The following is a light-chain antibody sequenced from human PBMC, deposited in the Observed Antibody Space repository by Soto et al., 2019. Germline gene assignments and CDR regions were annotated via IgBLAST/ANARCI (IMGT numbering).Light chain of an antibody. CDR3: QQYGSSPRYT. Sequence: ERVLTQSPGTLSLSPGERATLSCRASQSVSSSYLAWYQQKPGQAPRLLIYGASSRATGIPDRFSGSGSGTDFTLTISRLEPEDFAVYYCQQYGSSPRYTFGQGTKLEIK. CDR1: QSVSSSY. V-gene: IGKV3-20*01. CDR2: GAS. J-gene: IGKJ2*01.